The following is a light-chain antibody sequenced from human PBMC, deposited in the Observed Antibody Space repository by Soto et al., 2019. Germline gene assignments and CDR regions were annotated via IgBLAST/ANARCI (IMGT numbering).Light chain of an antibody. J-gene: IGLJ1*01. V-gene: IGLV2-14*01. CDR1: SSDVGGYNY. CDR2: NVY. Sequence: QSALTQPASVSGSPGQSITISCTGTSSDVGGYNYVSWYQQLPGKAPKLMIYNVYDRPSGISYRFSGSKSGNTASLTISGLQGDDEADYYCSAYTVSRTYVFGTGTKLTVL. CDR3: SAYTVSRTYV.